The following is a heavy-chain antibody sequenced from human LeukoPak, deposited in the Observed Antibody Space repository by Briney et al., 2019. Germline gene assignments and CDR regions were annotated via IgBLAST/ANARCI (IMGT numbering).Heavy chain of an antibody. D-gene: IGHD1-26*01. CDR3: AKRVALGSYYFDY. CDR2: ISGSGGST. CDR1: GFRFSNYA. V-gene: IGHV3-23*01. J-gene: IGHJ4*02. Sequence: GGSLRLSCTASGFRFSNYAMNWVRQAPGKGLEWVSAISGSGGSTYYADSVKGRFTISRDNSKNTLYLQMNSLRAEDTAVYYCAKRVALGSYYFDYWGQGTLVTVSS.